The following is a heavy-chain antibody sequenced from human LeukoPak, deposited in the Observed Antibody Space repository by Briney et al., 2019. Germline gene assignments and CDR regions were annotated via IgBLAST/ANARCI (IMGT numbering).Heavy chain of an antibody. D-gene: IGHD3-3*01. CDR1: GFTFSSYW. CDR2: INSDGGST. Sequence: GGSLRLSCAASGFTFSSYWMHWVRQAPEKGLVWVSRINSDGGSTSYADSVRGRFTISRDNAKNTLYLQMNSLRAEDTAVYYCARDYDRYYMDVWGKGTPVTVSS. J-gene: IGHJ6*03. V-gene: IGHV3-74*01. CDR3: ARDYDRYYMDV.